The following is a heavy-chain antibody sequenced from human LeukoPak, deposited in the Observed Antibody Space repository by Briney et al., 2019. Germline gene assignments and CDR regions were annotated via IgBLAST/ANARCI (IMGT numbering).Heavy chain of an antibody. CDR2: IISISSYI. D-gene: IGHD6-19*01. CDR3: ARDKPLLYKAVAGQTPMDV. J-gene: IGHJ6*03. CDR1: ALTFSSYS. Sequence: AGSLRLSCAAAALTFSSYSMKCVRRAPGEGLVECSSIISISSYINYADSVKGRFTISRDNAKNSLYLQMNSLKAEDTAVHYCARDKPLLYKAVAGQTPMDVWGKGTTVTVSS. V-gene: IGHV3-21*01.